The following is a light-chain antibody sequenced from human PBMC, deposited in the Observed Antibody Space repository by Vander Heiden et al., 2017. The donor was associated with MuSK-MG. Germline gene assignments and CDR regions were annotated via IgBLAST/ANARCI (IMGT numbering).Light chain of an antibody. V-gene: IGKV1-6*01. CDR3: LQDHNYPRT. CDR1: QGIRNA. J-gene: IGKJ2*01. Sequence: AIQMTQSPSSLSASVGDRVTITCRASQGIRNALGWYQQKPGKAPKLLIYAASSLESGVPSRFSGSGSDTDFTLIISTLQPEDFATYFCLQDHNYPRTFGQGTKVEIK. CDR2: AAS.